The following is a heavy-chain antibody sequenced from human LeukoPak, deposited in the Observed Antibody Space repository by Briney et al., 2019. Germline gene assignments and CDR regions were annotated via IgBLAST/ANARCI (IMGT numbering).Heavy chain of an antibody. CDR2: INPNSGGT. CDR3: ARCMASLTPNNWFDP. CDR1: GYTFTGYY. J-gene: IGHJ5*02. D-gene: IGHD1-14*01. Sequence: GESLKISCKASGYTFTGYYMHWVRQAPGQGLEWMGWINPNSGGTNYAQKFQGRVTMTRDTSISTAYMELSRLRSDDTAVYYCARCMASLTPNNWFDPWGQGTLVTVSS. V-gene: IGHV1-2*02.